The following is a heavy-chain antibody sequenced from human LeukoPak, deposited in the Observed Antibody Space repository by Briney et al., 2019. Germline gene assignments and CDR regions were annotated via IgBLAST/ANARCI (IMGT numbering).Heavy chain of an antibody. CDR3: ARETQYYYDSSGYVDY. Sequence: SETLSLTCTVSGGSISSYYWSWIRQPPGKGLEWIGYIYYSGSTDYNPSLKSRVTISVDTSKNQFSLKLSSVTAADTAVYYCARETQYYYDSSGYVDYWGQGTLVTVSS. J-gene: IGHJ4*02. CDR2: IYYSGST. V-gene: IGHV4-59*01. CDR1: GGSISSYY. D-gene: IGHD3-22*01.